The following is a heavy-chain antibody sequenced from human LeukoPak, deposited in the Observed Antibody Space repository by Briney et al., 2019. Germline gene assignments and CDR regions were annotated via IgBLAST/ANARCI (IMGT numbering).Heavy chain of an antibody. J-gene: IGHJ6*03. D-gene: IGHD5-12*01. CDR1: GGSISSSSYY. CDR3: ARLWLRLHYMDV. V-gene: IGHV4-39*01. CDR2: TYYSGST. Sequence: SSETLSLTCTVSGGSISSSSYYWGWIRQPPGKGLEWIGSTYYSGSTYYNPSLKSRVTISVDTSKNQFSLKLSSVTAADTAVYYCARLWLRLHYMDVWGKGTTVTVSS.